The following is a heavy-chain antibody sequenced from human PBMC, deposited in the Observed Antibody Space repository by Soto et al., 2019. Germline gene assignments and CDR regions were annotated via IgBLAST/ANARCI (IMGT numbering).Heavy chain of an antibody. CDR3: AHRPTTVTWWFDP. V-gene: IGHV2-5*02. J-gene: IGHJ5*02. CDR2: IYWDDYK. CDR1: GFSLTSSGVG. D-gene: IGHD4-17*01. Sequence: QITLKESGPTLVKPTQTLTLTCTFSGFSLTSSGVGVGCIRHPPGTALEWLALIYWDDYKRYSPSLKRRLTITKDTAKHQVDITNTNMVPADTAPYVCAHRPTTVTWWFDPWGQGTLVTVSS.